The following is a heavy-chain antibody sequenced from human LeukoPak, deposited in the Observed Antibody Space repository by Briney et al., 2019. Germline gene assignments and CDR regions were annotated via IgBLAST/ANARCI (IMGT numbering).Heavy chain of an antibody. Sequence: ASVKVSCKASGYTFTIYGISWVRQAPGQGLEWMGWISAYNGNTNYAQKLQGRVTMTTDTSTSTAYMELRSLRSDDTAVYYCARVTRGSIFGVVKRPQLVDYWGQGTLVTVSS. J-gene: IGHJ4*02. V-gene: IGHV1-18*01. CDR2: ISAYNGNT. CDR3: ARVTRGSIFGVVKRPQLVDY. CDR1: GYTFTIYG. D-gene: IGHD3-3*01.